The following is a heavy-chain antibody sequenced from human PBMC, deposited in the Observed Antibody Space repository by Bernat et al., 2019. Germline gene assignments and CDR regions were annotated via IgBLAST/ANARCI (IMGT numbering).Heavy chain of an antibody. D-gene: IGHD4-11*01. V-gene: IGHV3-30*01. CDR2: ISYDGSNK. Sequence: QVQLVESGGGVVQPGRSLRLSCAASGFTFSSYAMHWVRQAPGKGLELVAVISYDGSNKYSADSVKGRFTISRDNSKNTLYLKMNSLRAEDTAVYYCARGSGSNPLGWYFDLWGRGTLVTVSS. CDR1: GFTFSSYA. J-gene: IGHJ2*01. CDR3: ARGSGSNPLGWYFDL.